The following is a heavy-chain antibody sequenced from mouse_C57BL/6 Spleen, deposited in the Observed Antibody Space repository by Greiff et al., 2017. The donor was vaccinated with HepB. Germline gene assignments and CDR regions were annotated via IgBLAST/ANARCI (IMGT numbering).Heavy chain of an antibody. V-gene: IGHV1-59*01. CDR3: ARMVTTKGYFDY. D-gene: IGHD2-2*01. CDR2: IDPSDSYT. Sequence: QVHVKQPGAELVRPGTSVKLSCKASGYTFTSYWMHWVKQRPGQGLEWIGVIDPSDSYTNYNQKFKGKATLTVDTSSSTAYMQLSSLTSEDSAVYYCARMVTTKGYFDYWGQGTTLTVSS. CDR1: GYTFTSYW. J-gene: IGHJ2*01.